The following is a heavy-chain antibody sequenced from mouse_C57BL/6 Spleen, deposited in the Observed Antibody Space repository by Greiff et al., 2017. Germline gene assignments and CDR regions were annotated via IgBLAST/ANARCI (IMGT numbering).Heavy chain of an antibody. D-gene: IGHD1-1*01. J-gene: IGHJ1*03. CDR1: GYTFTEYT. V-gene: IGHV1-62-2*01. Sequence: VQLQQSGAELVKPGASVKLSCKASGYTFTEYTIHWVKQRSGQGLEWIGWFYPGSGSIKYNEKFKDKATLTVDKSSSTVYMELSRLTSEDSAVYLCARHEGRIYYGSGGGYFDVWGTGTTVTVSS. CDR2: FYPGSGSI. CDR3: ARHEGRIYYGSGGGYFDV.